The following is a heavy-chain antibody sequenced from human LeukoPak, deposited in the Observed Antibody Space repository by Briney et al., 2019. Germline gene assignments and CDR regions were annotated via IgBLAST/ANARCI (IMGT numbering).Heavy chain of an antibody. CDR2: ISWNSGSI. V-gene: IGHV3-9*01. D-gene: IGHD3-3*01. CDR3: AKGNYDFWSGPVY. J-gene: IGHJ4*02. Sequence: GGSLRLSCAASGFTVSSYAMHWVRQAPGKGLEWVSGISWNSGSIGYADSVKGRFTISRDNAKNSLYLQMNSLRAEDTALYYCAKGNYDFWSGPVYWGQGTLVTVSS. CDR1: GFTVSSYA.